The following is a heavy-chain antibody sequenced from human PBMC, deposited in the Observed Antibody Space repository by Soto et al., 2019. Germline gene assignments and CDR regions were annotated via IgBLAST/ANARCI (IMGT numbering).Heavy chain of an antibody. Sequence: GESLKISCKGSGYSFTSYWISWVRQMPGKGLEWMGRIDPSDSYTNYSPSFQGHVTISADKSISTAYLQWSSLKASDTAMYYCATPSGSYYKSRLYYYGMDVWGQGTTVTVS. D-gene: IGHD3-10*01. CDR2: IDPSDSYT. V-gene: IGHV5-10-1*01. CDR1: GYSFTSYW. CDR3: ATPSGSYYKSRLYYYGMDV. J-gene: IGHJ6*02.